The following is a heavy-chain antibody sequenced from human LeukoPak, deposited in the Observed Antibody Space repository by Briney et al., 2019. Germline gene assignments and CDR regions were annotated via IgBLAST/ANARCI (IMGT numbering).Heavy chain of an antibody. CDR1: GGSVSSDSYY. V-gene: IGHV4-39*01. CDR3: ATSSFWGTYYFDS. CDR2: VFYSGST. D-gene: IGHD7-27*01. Sequence: SETLSLTCTVSGGSVSSDSYYWGWIRQPPGKGLQWVGSVFYSGSTFYSPSLKSRVTISVDTSKNQFSLKLSSVTAADTAVYYCATSSFWGTYYFDSWGQGSLVTVSS. J-gene: IGHJ4*02.